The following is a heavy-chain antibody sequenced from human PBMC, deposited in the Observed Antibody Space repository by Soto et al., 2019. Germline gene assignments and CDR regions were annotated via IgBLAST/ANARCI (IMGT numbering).Heavy chain of an antibody. CDR3: ARGDVGSSSFDD. CDR2: IYHNGNT. J-gene: IGHJ4*02. CDR1: GDSISSENW. V-gene: IGHV4-4*01. D-gene: IGHD6-6*01. Sequence: QVQLQESGPGLVRPSGTLSLTCAVSGDSISSENWWSWVRQPPGKGLEWLGDIYHNGNTNDNPSLKSRVSISVDKSKNLISLKLSFVTAADTAVYCCARGDVGSSSFDDWGQGVLVTVSS.